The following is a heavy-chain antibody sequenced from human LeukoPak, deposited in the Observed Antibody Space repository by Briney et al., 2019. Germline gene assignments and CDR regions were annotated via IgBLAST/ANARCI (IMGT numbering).Heavy chain of an antibody. V-gene: IGHV4-39*07. CDR3: ARAVGRYGYNYFDY. CDR1: GGSITSNTNY. CDR2: IYHSGST. D-gene: IGHD5-24*01. Sequence: SETLSLTCTVSGGSITSNTNYWGWIRQPPGKGLEWIGSIYHSGSTYYNPSLKSRVTISVDTSKNQFSLKLSSVTAADTAVYYCARAVGRYGYNYFDYWGQGTLVTVSS. J-gene: IGHJ4*02.